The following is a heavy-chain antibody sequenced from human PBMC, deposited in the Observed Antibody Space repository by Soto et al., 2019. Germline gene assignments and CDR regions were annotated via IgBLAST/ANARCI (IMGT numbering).Heavy chain of an antibody. J-gene: IGHJ4*02. D-gene: IGHD3-16*02. CDR3: ARIPFDHVWGTDRYSPNFDY. Sequence: GGSLRLSCAASGFRFRTRAMSWVRQAPGKGLEWVSGISGSGDSKHYSDSLKGRFTISRDNSKNTLFLQMNSLRAEDTAVYYCARIPFDHVWGTDRYSPNFDYWGQGTQVTVSS. CDR2: ISGSGDSK. CDR1: GFRFRTRA. V-gene: IGHV3-23*01.